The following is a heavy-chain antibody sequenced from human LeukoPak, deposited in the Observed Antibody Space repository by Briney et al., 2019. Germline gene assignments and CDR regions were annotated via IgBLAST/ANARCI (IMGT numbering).Heavy chain of an antibody. J-gene: IGHJ6*02. CDR2: ISGSGGGT. D-gene: IGHD3-10*01. Sequence: GGSLRFSCAASGDTFDNYARIWVRQASGKGLEWVSVISGSGGGTDSADSVRGRFTISRETSKNTFHLEMSSLSVEATASYHCAKGRHSYDSGRRHIPNCLYGMAVWGQGTTVILS. V-gene: IGHV3-23*01. CDR1: GDTFDNYA. CDR3: AKGRHSYDSGRRHIPNCLYGMAV.